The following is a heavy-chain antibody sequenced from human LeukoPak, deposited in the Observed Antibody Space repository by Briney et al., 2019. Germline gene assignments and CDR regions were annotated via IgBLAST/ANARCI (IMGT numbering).Heavy chain of an antibody. CDR3: ARGGLWFGELPLDYYYYYMDV. CDR1: GGSISSSNW. D-gene: IGHD3-10*01. CDR2: IYHSGST. J-gene: IGHJ6*03. Sequence: PGGSLRLSCAASGGSISSSNWWSWVRPPPGKGVEWIGEIYHSGSTNYNPSLKSRVTISGDTSKNKFSLKLSSVTAADTAVYYCARGGLWFGELPLDYYYYYMDVWGKGTTVTISS. V-gene: IGHV4-4*02.